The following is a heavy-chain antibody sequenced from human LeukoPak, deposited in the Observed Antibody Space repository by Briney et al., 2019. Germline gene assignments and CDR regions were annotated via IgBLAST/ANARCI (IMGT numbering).Heavy chain of an antibody. CDR3: AKDIAADGYSYGYLRLGAVDY. CDR1: GFTFSSYA. D-gene: IGHD5-18*01. V-gene: IGHV3-23*01. Sequence: GGSLRLSCAASGFTFSSYAMSWVRQAPGKGLEWVSGISVSGASTSNADPVKGRFTISRDNPRNTLYLQMNSLRAEDTALYYCAKDIAADGYSYGYLRLGAVDYWGQGTLVTVSS. CDR2: ISVSGAST. J-gene: IGHJ4*02.